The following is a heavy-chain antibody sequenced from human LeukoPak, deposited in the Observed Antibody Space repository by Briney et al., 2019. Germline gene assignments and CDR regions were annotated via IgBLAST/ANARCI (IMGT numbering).Heavy chain of an antibody. CDR2: IRSSSNAV. CDR3: ARASRSGSPPQ. V-gene: IGHV3-48*01. J-gene: IGHJ4*02. Sequence: GGSLRLSCAASGFTFSSYSLSWVRQAPGKGLEWVSYIRSSSNAVYYADSVKGRFTISRDDVKNSLYLQMNSLRAEDTAVYYCARASRSGSPPQWGQGTLVTVSS. D-gene: IGHD2-15*01. CDR1: GFTFSSYS.